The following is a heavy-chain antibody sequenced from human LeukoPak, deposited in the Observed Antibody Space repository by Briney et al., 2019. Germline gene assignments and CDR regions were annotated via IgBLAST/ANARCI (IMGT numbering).Heavy chain of an antibody. J-gene: IGHJ4*02. CDR3: ARDYLCSSTSCYTPEDY. CDR1: GYTFTSYG. V-gene: IGHV1-18*01. CDR2: ISAYNGNT. Sequence: ASVKVSCKASGYTFTSYGISWVRQAPGQGLEWMGWISAYNGNTNYAQKLQGRVTMTTDTSTSTAYMELRSLRSDDTAVYYCARDYLCSSTSCYTPEDYWGQGTLVTVSS. D-gene: IGHD2-2*02.